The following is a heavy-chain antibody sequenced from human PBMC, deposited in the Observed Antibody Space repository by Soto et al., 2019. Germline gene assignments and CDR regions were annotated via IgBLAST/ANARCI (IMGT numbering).Heavy chain of an antibody. Sequence: QVQLQQWGAGLLKPSETLSLTCAVYGGSFSGYYWSWIRQPPGKGLEWIGEINHSGSTNYNPSLKSRVTISVDTSKNQFSLKLSSVTAADTAVYYCARAGMITFGGATTFDYWGQGTLVTVSS. J-gene: IGHJ4*02. D-gene: IGHD3-16*01. CDR3: ARAGMITFGGATTFDY. V-gene: IGHV4-34*01. CDR1: GGSFSGYY. CDR2: INHSGST.